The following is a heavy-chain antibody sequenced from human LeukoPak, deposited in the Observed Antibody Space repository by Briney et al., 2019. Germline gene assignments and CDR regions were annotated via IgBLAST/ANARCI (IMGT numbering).Heavy chain of an antibody. Sequence: GGSLRLSCAASGFTFSDYSMNWVRQAPGKGLEWVSSISFSSRSIYYADSVKGRFTISRDNAKNSLNLQMNSLRAEDTAVYYCARPRLSHYDSSGFYPFDYWGQGTLVTVSS. J-gene: IGHJ4*02. CDR2: ISFSSRSI. D-gene: IGHD3-22*01. CDR3: ARPRLSHYDSSGFYPFDY. CDR1: GFTFSDYS. V-gene: IGHV3-21*01.